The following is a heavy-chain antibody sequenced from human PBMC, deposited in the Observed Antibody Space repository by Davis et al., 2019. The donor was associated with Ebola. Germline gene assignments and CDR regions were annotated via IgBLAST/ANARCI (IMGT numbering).Heavy chain of an antibody. CDR1: GYTFRNSA. J-gene: IGHJ3*02. V-gene: IGHV1-18*01. CDR3: ARTSIVGTTTTASDI. Sequence: ASVKVSCRASGYTFRNSAISWVRQAPGQGLEWMGWISAYNGNTNYAQILQGRVTMTTDTSTGTAYMELRSLRSDDTAVYFCARTSIVGTTTTASDIWGQGTKVTVSS. D-gene: IGHD1-26*01. CDR2: ISAYNGNT.